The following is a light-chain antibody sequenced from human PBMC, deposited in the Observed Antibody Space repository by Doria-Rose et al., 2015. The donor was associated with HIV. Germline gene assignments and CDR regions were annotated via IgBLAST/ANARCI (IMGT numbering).Light chain of an antibody. CDR1: QGLSSW. V-gene: IGKV1-12*01. CDR3: QQRNSLPPT. CDR2: SAS. Sequence: KRSPAPVSASVGDRGSLTCRPSQGLSSWLAWYQQKPGKAPKLLIYSASSRASEVPSRFSGSGSGTDFTLTISSLEPEDFAVYYCQQRNSLPPTFGPGTKVAIK. J-gene: IGKJ3*01.